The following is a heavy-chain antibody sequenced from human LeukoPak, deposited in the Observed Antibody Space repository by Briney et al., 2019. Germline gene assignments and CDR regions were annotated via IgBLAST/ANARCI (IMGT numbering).Heavy chain of an antibody. CDR1: GFTFSTLA. V-gene: IGHV3-23*01. CDR2: IFPSGGEI. J-gene: IGHJ4*02. Sequence: QPGGSLRLSCAASGFTFSTLAMIWVRQPPGKGLEWVSSIFPSGGEIHYADSVRGRFTISRDNSKSTLSLQMNSLRAEDTAIYCCATYRQVLLPFESWGQGTLVTVSS. D-gene: IGHD2-8*02. CDR3: ATYRQVLLPFES.